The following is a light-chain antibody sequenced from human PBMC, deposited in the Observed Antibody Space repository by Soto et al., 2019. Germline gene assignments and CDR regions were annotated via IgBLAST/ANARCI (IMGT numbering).Light chain of an antibody. J-gene: IGKJ1*01. CDR2: GAS. Sequence: EIVRTQSPGTLSVSPGERATLSCRASQSVSSNLAWYQQKPGQAPSLLIYGASTRATGIPARFSGSGSGTEFALTISSLQSEDFAVYYCQQYNNWPRTFGQGTKVEIK. CDR1: QSVSSN. CDR3: QQYNNWPRT. V-gene: IGKV3-15*01.